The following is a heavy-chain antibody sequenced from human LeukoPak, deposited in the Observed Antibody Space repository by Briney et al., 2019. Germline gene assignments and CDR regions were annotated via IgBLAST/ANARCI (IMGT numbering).Heavy chain of an antibody. D-gene: IGHD3-10*01. CDR3: ARDHQPGIGVDY. Sequence: SETLSLTCTVSGGSISSSYWTWIRQPPGKGLEWIGYVSYSGSTNYDPSLKSRVTISADTSKNQFSLRLTSVTAADTAIYYCARDHQPGIGVDYWGQGTLVTVSP. V-gene: IGHV4-59*01. CDR2: VSYSGST. CDR1: GGSISSSY. J-gene: IGHJ4*02.